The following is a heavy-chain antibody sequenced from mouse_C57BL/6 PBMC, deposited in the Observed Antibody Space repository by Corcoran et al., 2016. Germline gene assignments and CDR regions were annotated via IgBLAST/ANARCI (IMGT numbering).Heavy chain of an antibody. Sequence: EVQLQQSGPVLVKPGASVKMSCKASGYTFTDYYMNWVKQSHGKSLEWIGVINPYNGGTSYNQKFKGKATLTVDKSSSTAYMELNSLTSEDSAVYYCARALYYGNYVGAMDYWGQGTSVTVSS. CDR3: ARALYYGNYVGAMDY. V-gene: IGHV1-19*01. J-gene: IGHJ4*01. CDR1: GYTFTDYY. D-gene: IGHD2-1*01. CDR2: INPYNGGT.